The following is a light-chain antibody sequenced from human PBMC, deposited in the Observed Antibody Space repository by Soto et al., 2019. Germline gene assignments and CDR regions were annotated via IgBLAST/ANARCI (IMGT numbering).Light chain of an antibody. Sequence: EIVLTQSPGTLSLSPGERAALSCRASQSVSSSFLAWYQQKPGQAPRLLIYGASSTTTGIPDRFTGGGSGTDFTLTISRLEPEAFAVYYCQHYGSSTYTFGQGTKLQIK. CDR1: QSVSSSF. J-gene: IGKJ2*01. V-gene: IGKV3-20*01. CDR3: QHYGSSTYT. CDR2: GAS.